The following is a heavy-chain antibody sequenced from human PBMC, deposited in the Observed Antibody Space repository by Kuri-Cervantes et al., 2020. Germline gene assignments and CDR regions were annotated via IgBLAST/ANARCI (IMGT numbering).Heavy chain of an antibody. Sequence: GESLKISCAASGFTFSSYGMHWVRQAPGKGLEWAAFIRYDGRNQYYADSVKGRFTISRDNSKNTLYLQMNSLRAEDTAIYYCAKQEGDWGPYFDYWGQGTLVTVSS. D-gene: IGHD7-27*01. CDR3: AKQEGDWGPYFDY. CDR1: GFTFSSYG. CDR2: IRYDGRNQ. V-gene: IGHV3-30*02. J-gene: IGHJ4*02.